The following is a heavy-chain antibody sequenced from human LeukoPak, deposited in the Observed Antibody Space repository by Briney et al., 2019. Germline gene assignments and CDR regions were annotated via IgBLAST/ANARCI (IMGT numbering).Heavy chain of an antibody. J-gene: IGHJ4*02. CDR3: ARQLRGYGDY. CDR2: ISSSGSTI. D-gene: IGHD5-18*01. Sequence: GGSLRLSCAASGFTFSSYEMNWVRQAPGKGLEWVSYISSSGSTIYYADSVKGRFTISRDDAKNSLYLQMNSLRAEDTAVYYCARQLRGYGDYWGQGTLVTVSS. CDR1: GFTFSSYE. V-gene: IGHV3-48*03.